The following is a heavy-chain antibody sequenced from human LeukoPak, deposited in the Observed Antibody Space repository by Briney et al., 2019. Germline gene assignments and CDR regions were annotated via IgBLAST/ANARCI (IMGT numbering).Heavy chain of an antibody. V-gene: IGHV3-74*01. CDR1: GFTFSSSW. J-gene: IGHJ4*02. CDR2: INPDGSNT. Sequence: GGSLRLSCAASGFTFSSSWMHWVRQAPGKGLVWVSRINPDGSNTNYADSVKGRFTISRDNAKNTLFLQMNSLRDEDTAVYYCARDLGDTGADYWGQGTLVTVSS. CDR3: ARDLGDTGADY. D-gene: IGHD2-8*02.